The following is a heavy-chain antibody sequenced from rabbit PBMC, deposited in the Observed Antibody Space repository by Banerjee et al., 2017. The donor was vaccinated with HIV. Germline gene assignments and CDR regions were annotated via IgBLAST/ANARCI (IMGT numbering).Heavy chain of an antibody. Sequence: LEESGGGLVKPGGTLTLTCTVSGFSFSSNWICWVRQAPGKGLEWIAYIYPDYGSTDYASWVNGRFTISLDNAQNTVFLQMTSLTAADTATYFCARVGEYYGMDLWGPGTLVTVS. CDR3: ARVGEYYGMDL. J-gene: IGHJ6*01. CDR2: IYPDYGST. V-gene: IGHV1S47*01. CDR1: GFSFSSNW.